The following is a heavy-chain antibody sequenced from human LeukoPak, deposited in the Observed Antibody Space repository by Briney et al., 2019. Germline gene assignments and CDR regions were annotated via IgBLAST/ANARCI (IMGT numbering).Heavy chain of an antibody. CDR1: GHSIRSNFF. J-gene: IGHJ5*02. CDR3: ARGADTSSWHWFDP. CDR2: IRDGGNT. Sequence: SETLSLTCAVSGHSIRSNFFWGWIRQPPATGLEWIGSIRDGGNTYYNPSLKSRVSMSLDASNNEFSLKLTSVTAADTAVYYCARGADTSSWHWFDPWGQGTLVIV. V-gene: IGHV4-38-2*01. D-gene: IGHD6-13*01.